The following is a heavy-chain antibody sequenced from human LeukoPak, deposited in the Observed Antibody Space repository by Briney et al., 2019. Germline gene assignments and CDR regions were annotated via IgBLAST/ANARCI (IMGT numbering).Heavy chain of an antibody. J-gene: IGHJ5*02. CDR2: IYYSGST. D-gene: IGHD3-10*01. Sequence: SETLSLTCTVSGGSISSYYWSWIRQPPGKGLEWIGYIYYSGSTNYNPSLKSRVTISVDTSKNQFSLKLSSVTAADTAVYYCAREGRLLWFGESRGPWFDPWGQGTLVTVSS. CDR1: GGSISSYY. V-gene: IGHV4-59*12. CDR3: AREGRLLWFGESRGPWFDP.